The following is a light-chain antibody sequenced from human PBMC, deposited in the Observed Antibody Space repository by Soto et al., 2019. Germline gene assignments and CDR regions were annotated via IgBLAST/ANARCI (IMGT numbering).Light chain of an antibody. V-gene: IGLV2-14*01. CDR2: HVS. CDR3: SSYANSDTVI. J-gene: IGLJ2*01. Sequence: QSVLTQPASVSGSPGQSITISCTGTSSDVGTYNFVSWYRQHPVKAPIRIIFHVSSRPSGISNRFSGSKSGNTASLTISGVQAEDEADYYRSSYANSDTVIFGGGTKLTVL. CDR1: SSDVGTYNF.